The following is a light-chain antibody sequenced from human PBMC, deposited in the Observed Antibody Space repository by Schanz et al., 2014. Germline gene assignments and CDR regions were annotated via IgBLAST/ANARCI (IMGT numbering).Light chain of an antibody. CDR2: SAS. CDR3: QQANSFPLT. J-gene: IGKJ3*01. V-gene: IGKV1-12*01. CDR1: QGISRW. Sequence: DIQMTQSPPSVSASVGDRVTITCRASQGISRWLAWYQQKPGKAPNLLIYSASILQSGVPSRFSGSGSGADFTLTISNLQPEDYGTYFCQQANSFPLTFGPGTRVDIK.